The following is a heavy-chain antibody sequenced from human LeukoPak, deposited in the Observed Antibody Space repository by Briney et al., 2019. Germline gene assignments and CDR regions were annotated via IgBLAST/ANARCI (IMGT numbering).Heavy chain of an antibody. Sequence: GSLRLSCAASGFIFSSYAMSWVRQAPGKGLEWVSYGGSGGSTYSADSVKGRFTVSRDNSKSTLYLQMNSLTAEDTAVYYCAKMRGQYYHSYYMDAWGKGTTVTVSS. CDR2: GGSGGST. J-gene: IGHJ6*03. V-gene: IGHV3-23*01. CDR1: GFIFSSYA. CDR3: AKMRGQYYHSYYMDA.